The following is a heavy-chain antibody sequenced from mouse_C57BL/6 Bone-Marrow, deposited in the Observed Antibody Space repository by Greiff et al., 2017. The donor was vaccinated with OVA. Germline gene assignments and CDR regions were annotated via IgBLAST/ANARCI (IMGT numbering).Heavy chain of an antibody. CDR2: IHPNSGST. CDR1: GYTFTSYW. D-gene: IGHD1-1*01. CDR3: AREGRYYGSSYFDY. J-gene: IGHJ2*01. Sequence: VKLQQPGAELVKPGASVKLSCKASGYTFTSYWMHWVKQRPGQGLEWIGMIHPNSGSTNYNEKFKSKATLTVDKSSSTAYMQLSSLTSEDSAVYYCAREGRYYGSSYFDYWGQGTTLTVSS. V-gene: IGHV1-64*01.